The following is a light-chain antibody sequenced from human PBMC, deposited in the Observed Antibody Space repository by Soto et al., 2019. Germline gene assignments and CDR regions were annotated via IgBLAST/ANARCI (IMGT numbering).Light chain of an antibody. J-gene: IGLJ3*02. CDR3: SSYAGSNNFW. V-gene: IGLV2-8*01. CDR1: SSDVGGYNY. Sequence: QSALTQPPSASGSPGQSVTISCTGTSSDVGGYNYVSWYQQHPGKAPKLMIYEVSKRPSGVPDRFSGSKSGNTASLTVSGLQAEDEADYYCSSYAGSNNFWFGGGTKVTVL. CDR2: EVS.